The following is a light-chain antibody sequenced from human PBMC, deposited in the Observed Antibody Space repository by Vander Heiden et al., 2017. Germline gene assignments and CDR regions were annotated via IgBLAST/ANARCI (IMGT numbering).Light chain of an antibody. J-gene: IGLJ2*01. CDR1: SSNVGAPSH. CDR3: QSYDSSLTGHVV. V-gene: IGLV1-40*01. CDR2: SNN. Sequence: QSVLTQPPSVSGAPGQRVTISCTGSSSNVGAPSHVHWYQQLPGRAPKLLIYSNNSRPSGVTDRFSGAKSGASAALAITGLQAEDEADYYCQSYDSSLTGHVVFGGGTKLTLL.